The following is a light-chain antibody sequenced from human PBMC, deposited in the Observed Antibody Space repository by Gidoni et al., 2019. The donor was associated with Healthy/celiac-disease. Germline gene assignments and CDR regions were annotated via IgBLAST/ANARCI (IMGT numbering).Light chain of an antibody. V-gene: IGKV3-11*01. J-gene: IGKJ3*01. CDR2: DAS. CDR1: QSVSSY. CDR3: QQRSNWPLFT. Sequence: EIVLTQSPATLSLSPGERATLSCRASQSVSSYLAWYKQKPGQAPSLLIYDASNRATGIPARFSGSVSGTDFTLNISSLEPEDFAVYYCQQRSNWPLFTVGPGTKVDIK.